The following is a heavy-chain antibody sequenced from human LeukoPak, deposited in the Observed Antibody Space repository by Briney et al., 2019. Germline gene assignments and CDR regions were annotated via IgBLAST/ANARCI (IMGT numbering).Heavy chain of an antibody. Sequence: GGSLRLSCAASGFTFSSYWMSWVRQAPGKGLEWVANIKQDGGENYYVDSVKGRFTISRDNSKNTLYLQMNSLRAEDTAVYYCARGKYCSSTSCIGDYFDPWGQGTLVTVSS. V-gene: IGHV3-7*04. CDR1: GFTFSSYW. J-gene: IGHJ5*02. CDR3: ARGKYCSSTSCIGDYFDP. D-gene: IGHD2-2*01. CDR2: IKQDGGEN.